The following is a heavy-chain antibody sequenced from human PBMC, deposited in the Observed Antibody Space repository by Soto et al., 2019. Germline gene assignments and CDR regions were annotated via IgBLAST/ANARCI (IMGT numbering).Heavy chain of an antibody. V-gene: IGHV2-5*02. J-gene: IGHJ5*02. Sequence: QITLKESGPSLVEPTQTLTLTCSFSGFSLSSSGVGVGWLRQAPGKSLGCLGILYWDNDRRYNPSLQKRLTRSQATSKNQMILTISCMAPVDPAAYCCSHRDPYSSYWDVGWLDTWGQGTLVTVS. D-gene: IGHD1-1*01. CDR1: GFSLSSSGVG. CDR3: SHRDPYSSYWDVGWLDT. CDR2: LYWDNDR.